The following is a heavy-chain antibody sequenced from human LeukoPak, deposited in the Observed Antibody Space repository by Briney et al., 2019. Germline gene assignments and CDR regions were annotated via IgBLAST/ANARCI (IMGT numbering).Heavy chain of an antibody. Sequence: SVKVSCKASGGTFSSYAISWVRQAPGQGLEWMGRIIPILGIANYAQKFQGRVTITADKSTSTAYMELSSLRSEDTAVYYCAGSPTEDYGDYPFDYWGQGTLVTVSS. CDR3: AGSPTEDYGDYPFDY. J-gene: IGHJ4*02. V-gene: IGHV1-69*04. CDR2: IIPILGIA. D-gene: IGHD4-17*01. CDR1: GGTFSSYA.